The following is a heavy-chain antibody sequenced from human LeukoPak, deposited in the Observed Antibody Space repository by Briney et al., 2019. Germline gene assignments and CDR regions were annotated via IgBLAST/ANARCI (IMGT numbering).Heavy chain of an antibody. V-gene: IGHV4-30-4*01. D-gene: IGHD6-13*01. CDR2: IYYSGSA. CDR3: ARSHSSSWPGVSWFDP. J-gene: IGHJ5*02. Sequence: SQTLSLTCTVSGGSISSGDYYWSWIRQPPGKGLEWIGYIYYSGSAYYNPSLKSRVTISVDTSKNQFSLKLSSGTAADTAVYYCARSHSSSWPGVSWFDPWGQGTLVTVSS. CDR1: GGSISSGDYY.